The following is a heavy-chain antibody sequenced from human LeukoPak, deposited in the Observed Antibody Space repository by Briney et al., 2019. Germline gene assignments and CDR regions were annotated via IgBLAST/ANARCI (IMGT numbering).Heavy chain of an antibody. CDR2: IYYSGST. Sequence: SETLSLTCTVSGGSISSYYWSWIRQPPGKGLEWIGYIYYSGSTYYNPSLKSRVTISVDTSKNQFSLKLSSVTAADTAVYYCARASVDGSANHWGQGTLVTVSS. CDR1: GGSISSYY. V-gene: IGHV4-59*12. CDR3: ARASVDGSANH. D-gene: IGHD3-10*01. J-gene: IGHJ5*02.